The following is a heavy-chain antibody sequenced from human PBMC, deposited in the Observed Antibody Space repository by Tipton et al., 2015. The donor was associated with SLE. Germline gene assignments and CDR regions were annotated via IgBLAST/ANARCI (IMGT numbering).Heavy chain of an antibody. J-gene: IGHJ4*02. CDR3: AKDLARDCSGGSCYVLDY. V-gene: IGHV3-30*18. CDR1: GFTFTNYA. CDR2: ISYDGNKE. Sequence: RSLRLSRAASGFTFTNYAMHWVRQAPGKGLEWVAVISYDGNKENYADSVRGRFTISRDNSKNSLYVDMNSLRAEDTALYYCAKDLARDCSGGSCYVLDYWGQGILVTVSS. D-gene: IGHD2-15*01.